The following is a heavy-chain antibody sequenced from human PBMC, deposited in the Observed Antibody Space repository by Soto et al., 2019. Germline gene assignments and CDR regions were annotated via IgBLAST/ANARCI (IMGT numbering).Heavy chain of an antibody. CDR2: IYYSGST. J-gene: IGHJ5*02. V-gene: IGHV4-61*01. CDR1: GGAVSSGSYY. Sequence: SETLSLTCTVSGGAVSSGSYYWSWIRQPPGKGLEWIGYIYYSGSTNYNPSLKSRVTISVDTSKNQFSLKLSSVTAADTAVYYCARLTENWFDPWGQGTLVTVYS. CDR3: ARLTENWFDP.